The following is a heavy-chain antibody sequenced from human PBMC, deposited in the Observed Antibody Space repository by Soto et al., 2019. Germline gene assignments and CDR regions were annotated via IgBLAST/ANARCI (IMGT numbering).Heavy chain of an antibody. CDR1: GFTVSSNY. V-gene: IGHV3-53*01. CDR2: IYSGGST. CDR3: VRENYYYGMDV. Sequence: PGGSLRLSCAASGFTVSSNYMSWVRQAPGKGLEWVSVIYSGGSTYYADSVKGRFTISRDNSKNTLYLQMNSLRVEDTAIYYCVRENYYYGMDVWGQGTAVTVSS. J-gene: IGHJ6*02.